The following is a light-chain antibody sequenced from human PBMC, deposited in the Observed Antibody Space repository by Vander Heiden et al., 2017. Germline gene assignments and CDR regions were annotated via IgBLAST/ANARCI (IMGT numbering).Light chain of an antibody. CDR2: GNT. Sequence: QSVLTQPPSVSGAPGQRVTISCTGSSSNIGAGYDVHWYQQLPGPVPKLLIYGNTNRPSGVPDRFSGSKSGTSASLAITGLQAEDEADYYCQSYDSSLSGSVFGGGTKLTVL. V-gene: IGLV1-40*01. CDR1: SSNIGAGYD. J-gene: IGLJ2*01. CDR3: QSYDSSLSGSV.